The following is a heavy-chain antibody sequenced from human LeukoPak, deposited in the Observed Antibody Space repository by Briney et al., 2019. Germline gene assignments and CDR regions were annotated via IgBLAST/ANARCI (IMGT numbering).Heavy chain of an antibody. CDR3: ARGGYYGSGNDFRFDP. CDR1: GGSISSYY. Sequence: SETLSLTCTVSGGSISSYYWSWIRQSPGKGLEWIGYINYSGSTNYNPSLKSRVTISVDTSTNQFSLKLSSVTPADTAVYYCARGGYYGSGNDFRFDPWGQGTLVTVSS. J-gene: IGHJ5*02. CDR2: INYSGST. D-gene: IGHD3-10*01. V-gene: IGHV4-59*01.